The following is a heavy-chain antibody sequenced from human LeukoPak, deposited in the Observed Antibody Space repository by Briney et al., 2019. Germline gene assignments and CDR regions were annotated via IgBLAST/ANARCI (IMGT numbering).Heavy chain of an antibody. Sequence: SETLSLTCTVSGGSISSSSYYWGWIRQPPGKGLEWIGSIYYSGSTYYNASLKSRVTISVDTSKNQFSLKLSSVTAADTAVYYCARTTYSSTWPFDYWGQGTLVTVSS. V-gene: IGHV4-39*01. CDR2: IYYSGST. CDR3: ARTTYSSTWPFDY. D-gene: IGHD6-13*01. CDR1: GGSISSSSYY. J-gene: IGHJ4*02.